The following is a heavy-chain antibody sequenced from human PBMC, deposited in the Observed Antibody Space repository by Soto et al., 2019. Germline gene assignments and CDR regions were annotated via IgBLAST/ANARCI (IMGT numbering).Heavy chain of an antibody. Sequence: EVQLLGSGGGLVQPGGSLRLSCAASGFTFSSYAMSWVRQAPGKGLEWVSAISGSGVSTYYADSVKGRFTISRDNSKITLYLQMNSPRAEDTAVYYCAKEHHYSSSWSEFDYWGQGTLVTVSS. CDR2: ISGSGVST. V-gene: IGHV3-23*01. CDR1: GFTFSSYA. J-gene: IGHJ4*02. D-gene: IGHD6-13*01. CDR3: AKEHHYSSSWSEFDY.